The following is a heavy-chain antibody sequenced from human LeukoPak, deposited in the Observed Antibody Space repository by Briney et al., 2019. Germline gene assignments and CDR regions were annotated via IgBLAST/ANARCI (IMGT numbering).Heavy chain of an antibody. CDR1: GFTFSSYA. Sequence: QSGGSLRLSCAASGFTFSSYALNWVRQAPGKGLEWVSYISSNSRGIYYADSVKGRFTISRDNAKNSLYLQMNSLRAEDTAVYYCARDYLAQLGRNTFDIWGQGTMVTVSS. J-gene: IGHJ3*02. CDR2: ISSNSRGI. CDR3: ARDYLAQLGRNTFDI. V-gene: IGHV3-48*04. D-gene: IGHD5-24*01.